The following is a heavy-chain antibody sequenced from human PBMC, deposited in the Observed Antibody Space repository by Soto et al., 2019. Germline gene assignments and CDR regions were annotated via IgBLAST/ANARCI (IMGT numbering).Heavy chain of an antibody. CDR2: INHSGSN. CDR3: SRGGGNWFDP. J-gene: IGHJ5*02. CDR1: GGSFSGYY. Sequence: QVQLQQWGAGLLKPSETLSLTCAVYGGSFSGYYWSWLRQPPGKGLEWIGEINHSGSNNYNPSLKGRVTKSVDTSNTQLSLKLSSGTAADTAVYYCSRGGGNWFDPWGQGTLVTVSS. V-gene: IGHV4-34*01.